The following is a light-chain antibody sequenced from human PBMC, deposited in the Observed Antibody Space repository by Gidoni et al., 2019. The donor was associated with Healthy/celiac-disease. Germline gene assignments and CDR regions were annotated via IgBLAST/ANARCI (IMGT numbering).Light chain of an antibody. J-gene: IGLJ2*01. CDR3: CSYAGSSTFVV. CDR1: SSDFGSYNL. V-gene: IGLV2-23*03. CDR2: EGS. Sequence: QSALTQTASVSGSPGQSITISCTGTSSDFGSYNLVSWSQQHPGKAPKLMIYEGSKRPTGVSNRFSGSKSGNTASLTISVLQAEDEADYYCCSYAGSSTFVVFGGGTKLTVL.